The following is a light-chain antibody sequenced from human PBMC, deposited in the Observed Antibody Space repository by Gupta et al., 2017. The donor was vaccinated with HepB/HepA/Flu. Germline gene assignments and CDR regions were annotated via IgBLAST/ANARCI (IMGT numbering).Light chain of an antibody. CDR3: QQRYRTPST. V-gene: IGKV1-39*01. J-gene: IGKJ2*01. CDR1: QIISKY. Sequence: DIQMTPSPSSLSTSVGDRVTITCRASQIISKYLDWYQQKPGQAPKLLIYAASRLKSGVPSRFSGSGSGTDFTLTISRRQPEDFATYYCQQRYRTPSTFGQGTRLDFK. CDR2: AAS.